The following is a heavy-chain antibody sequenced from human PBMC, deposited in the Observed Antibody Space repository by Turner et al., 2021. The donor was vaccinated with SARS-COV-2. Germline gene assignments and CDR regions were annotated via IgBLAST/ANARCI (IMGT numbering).Heavy chain of an antibody. CDR2: ISSSSSYI. D-gene: IGHD1-20*01. J-gene: IGHJ6*02. Sequence: EVQLVETGGGLIQPGGSLRLSCEASGFTVSSNYMSWVRQAPGKGLEWVSSISSSSSYIYYADSAKGRFTISRDNAKNSVYLQMNSLRAEDTAVYYCARDRIVRNWNDVPKPTYGMDVWGQGTTVTVSS. CDR1: GFTVSSNY. V-gene: IGHV3-21*01. CDR3: ARDRIVRNWNDVPKPTYGMDV.